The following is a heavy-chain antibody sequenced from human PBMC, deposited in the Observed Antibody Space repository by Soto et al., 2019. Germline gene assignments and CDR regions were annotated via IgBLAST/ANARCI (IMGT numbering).Heavy chain of an antibody. CDR3: ARDSIVAARPYLDV. CDR1: GFTFSSYR. Sequence: PGGSLRLSCAASGFTFSSYRMNWVRQAPGKGLEWVSSISTISTYIYYADSVKGRFTISRDNAKNSLYLQMNSLRAEDTAVYYCARDSIVAARPYLDVWGQGTTVTVSS. D-gene: IGHD1-26*01. CDR2: ISTISTYI. V-gene: IGHV3-21*01. J-gene: IGHJ6*02.